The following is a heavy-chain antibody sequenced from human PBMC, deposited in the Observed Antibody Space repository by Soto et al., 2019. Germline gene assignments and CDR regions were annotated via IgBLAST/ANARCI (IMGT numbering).Heavy chain of an antibody. CDR2: IIPIFGTA. V-gene: IGHV1-69*13. Sequence: ASVKVSCKASGGTFSSYAISWVRQAPGQGLEWMGGIIPIFGTANYAQKFQGRVTITADESTSTAYMELSSLRSEDTAVYYCARGRGYCSSTSCYTGGVRYYYYGMDVWGQGTTVTVSS. J-gene: IGHJ6*02. D-gene: IGHD2-2*02. CDR3: ARGRGYCSSTSCYTGGVRYYYYGMDV. CDR1: GGTFSSYA.